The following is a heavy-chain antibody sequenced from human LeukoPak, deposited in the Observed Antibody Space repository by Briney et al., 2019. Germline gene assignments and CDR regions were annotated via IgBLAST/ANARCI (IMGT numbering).Heavy chain of an antibody. V-gene: IGHV4-59*08. J-gene: IGHJ4*02. CDR1: GGSISSYY. CDR3: AGPEITMTY. Sequence: SETLSLTCTVSGGSISSYYWSWIRQPPGKGLEWIGYIYYSGSTNYNPSLKSRVTISVDTSKNQFSLKLSSATAADTAVYYCAGPEITMTYWGQGTLVTVSS. CDR2: IYYSGST. D-gene: IGHD3-22*01.